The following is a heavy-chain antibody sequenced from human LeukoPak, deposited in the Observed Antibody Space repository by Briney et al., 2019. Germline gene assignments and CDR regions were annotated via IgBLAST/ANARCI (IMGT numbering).Heavy chain of an antibody. CDR3: ARWGYHSRGYYPYLDAFDI. CDR1: GFTFNSYI. D-gene: IGHD3-22*01. CDR2: ITSIGDYI. Sequence: PGGSLRLSCAASGFTFNSYIMNWVRQAPGKGLEWVSSITSIGDYIFYADSMKGRFTISRDNAENSLYLEMNSLRAEDTAVYYCARWGYHSRGYYPYLDAFDIWGQGTMVTVSS. V-gene: IGHV3-21*06. J-gene: IGHJ3*02.